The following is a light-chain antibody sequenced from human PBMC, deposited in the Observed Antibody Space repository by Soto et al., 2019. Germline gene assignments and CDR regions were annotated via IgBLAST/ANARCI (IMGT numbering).Light chain of an antibody. J-gene: IGLJ2*01. Sequence: ALTQPASVSGSPGQSITISCTGATSDVGGYNYVSWYQHHPGEALKLIIYNVNDRPSGVSDRFSASKSGNTASLTISGLQAEDEGDYYCSSYTSSITQVLFGGGTKVTVL. V-gene: IGLV2-14*03. CDR3: SSYTSSITQVL. CDR1: TSDVGGYNY. CDR2: NVN.